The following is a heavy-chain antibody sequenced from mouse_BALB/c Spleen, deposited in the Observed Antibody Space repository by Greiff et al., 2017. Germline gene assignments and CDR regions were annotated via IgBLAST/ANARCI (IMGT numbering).Heavy chain of an antibody. CDR2: IRSKSNNYAT. Sequence: EVQLVESGGGLVQPKGSLKLSCAASGFTFNTYAMNWVRQAPGKGLEWVARIRSKSNNYATYYADSVKDRFTISRDDSQSMLYLQMNNLKTEDTAMYYCVRQGITTVVAPYFDYWGQGTTLTVSS. CDR1: GFTFNTYA. V-gene: IGHV10-1*02. CDR3: VRQGITTVVAPYFDY. D-gene: IGHD1-1*01. J-gene: IGHJ2*01.